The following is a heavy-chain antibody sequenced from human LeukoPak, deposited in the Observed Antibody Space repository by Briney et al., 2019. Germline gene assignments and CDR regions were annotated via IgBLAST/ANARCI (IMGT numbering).Heavy chain of an antibody. J-gene: IGHJ4*02. D-gene: IGHD6-13*01. CDR1: GGSISSYY. CDR3: ARGADAVYSSSRFDY. V-gene: IGHV4-59*01. CDR2: IYYSGST. Sequence: SETLSLTYTVSGGSISSYYWSWIRQPPGKGLEWIGYIYYSGSTNYNPSLKSRVTISVDTSKNQFSLKMRSVTAADTAVYYCARGADAVYSSSRFDYWGQGTLVTVSS.